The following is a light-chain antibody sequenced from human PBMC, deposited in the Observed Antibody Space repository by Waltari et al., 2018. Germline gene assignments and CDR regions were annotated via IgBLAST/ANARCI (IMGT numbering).Light chain of an antibody. CDR3: SSNAGINNFV. Sequence: QSALTQPPSASGSPGQTVTISCAGTSSDVGSSDYVSWYQKHPGQAPKLLIYHVTKRPSGVPERFSGSKSGNTASLTVSGLQAEDEADYYCSSNAGINNFVFGGGTKLTVL. J-gene: IGLJ2*01. CDR2: HVT. CDR1: SSDVGSSDY. V-gene: IGLV2-8*01.